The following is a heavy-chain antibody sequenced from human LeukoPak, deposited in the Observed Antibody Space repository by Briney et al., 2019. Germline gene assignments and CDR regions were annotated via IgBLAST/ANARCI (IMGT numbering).Heavy chain of an antibody. CDR2: INHSGST. D-gene: IGHD5-24*01. Sequence: SETLSLTCAVYGGSFSGYYWSWIRQPPGKGLEWIGEINHSGSTNYNPSLKSRVTISVDTSKNQFSLELSSVTAADTAVYYFARDKPTINYGVGTWGWFDPWPGGTGVSVPT. CDR1: GGSFSGYY. CDR3: ARDKPTINYGVGTWGWFDP. V-gene: IGHV4-34*01. J-gene: IGHJ5*02.